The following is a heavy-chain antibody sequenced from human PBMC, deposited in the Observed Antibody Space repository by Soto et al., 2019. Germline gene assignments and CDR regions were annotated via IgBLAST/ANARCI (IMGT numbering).Heavy chain of an antibody. V-gene: IGHV5-51*01. Sequence: PGESLKISCQSSGSPFSTYWDAWVRQMPGKALEWMGLIYPDDSDTRYNPAFRGQVTISAEKSTRTAFSAWRSLKASGTATYVGARQRRDASGGCVLCPMDVWGHGTSVTVSS. CDR1: GSPFSTYW. CDR3: ARQRRDASGGCVLCPMDV. D-gene: IGHD2-15*01. CDR2: IYPDDSDT. J-gene: IGHJ6*02.